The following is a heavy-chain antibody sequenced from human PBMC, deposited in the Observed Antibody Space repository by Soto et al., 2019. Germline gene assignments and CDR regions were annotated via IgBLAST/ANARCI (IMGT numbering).Heavy chain of an antibody. J-gene: IGHJ4*02. V-gene: IGHV3-48*01. D-gene: IGHD6-19*01. CDR3: ARFFGSGFDY. Sequence: EVQLVESGGGLVQPGGSLRLSCVASGFTFSTDTMNWVRQAPGKGLEWVAHISTSGATRYYADSVKGRFTISRDNAKTXLXXXXDSLXXEXXXXXYCARFFGSGFDYWGQGTLVTVSS. CDR2: ISTSGATR. CDR1: GFTFSTDT.